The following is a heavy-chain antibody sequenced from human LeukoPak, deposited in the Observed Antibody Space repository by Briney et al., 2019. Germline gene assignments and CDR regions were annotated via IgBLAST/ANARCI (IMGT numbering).Heavy chain of an antibody. CDR3: ARSYLWFGELYHGLFDP. V-gene: IGHV4-59*01. J-gene: IGHJ5*02. Sequence: SETLSLTCTVSGGSISSYYWSWIRQPPGKGLEWIGYIYYSGSTNYNPSLKSRVTISVDTSKNQFSLKLSSVTAADTAVYYCARSYLWFGELYHGLFDPWGQGTLVTVSS. CDR2: IYYSGST. CDR1: GGSISSYY. D-gene: IGHD3-10*01.